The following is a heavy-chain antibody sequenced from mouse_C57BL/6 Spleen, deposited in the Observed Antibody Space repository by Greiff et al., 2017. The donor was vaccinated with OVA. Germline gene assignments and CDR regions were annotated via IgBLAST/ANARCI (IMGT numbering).Heavy chain of an antibody. J-gene: IGHJ4*01. Sequence: QVQLQQPGAELVRPGSSVKLSCKASGYTFTSHWMHWVKQRPIQGLEWIGNIDPSDSETHYNQKFKDKATLTVDKSSSTAYMQLSSLTSEDSAVYYCARARYSNYHYYAMDYWGQGTSVTVSS. CDR2: IDPSDSET. V-gene: IGHV1-52*01. CDR1: GYTFTSHW. CDR3: ARARYSNYHYYAMDY. D-gene: IGHD2-5*01.